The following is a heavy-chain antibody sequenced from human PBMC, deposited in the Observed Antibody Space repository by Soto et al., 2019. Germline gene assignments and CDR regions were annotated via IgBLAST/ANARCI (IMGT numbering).Heavy chain of an antibody. V-gene: IGHV3-23*01. J-gene: IGHJ4*02. CDR1: GFTFSSYA. D-gene: IGHD6-19*01. CDR2: ISGSGGST. Sequence: EVQLLESGGGLVQPGGSLRLSCAASGFTFSSYAMSWVRQAPGKGLEWVSAISGSGGSTYYADSVKGRFTISRDNSKNTLYLQMNRLSAEDTAVYYCAKSKYSSGWYTAIYDYWGRGTLVTVSS. CDR3: AKSKYSSGWYTAIYDY.